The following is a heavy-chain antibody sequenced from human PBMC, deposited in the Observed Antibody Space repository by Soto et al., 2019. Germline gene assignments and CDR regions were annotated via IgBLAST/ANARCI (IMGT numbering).Heavy chain of an antibody. J-gene: IGHJ4*02. CDR3: VKGEYYYDSSGYYPFDY. D-gene: IGHD3-22*01. CDR1: GFTFSIYA. V-gene: IGHV3-64D*06. CDR2: ISTNGGST. Sequence: PGGSLGLSCSASGFTFSIYAMHWVRQAPGKGLEYVSSISTNGGSTDYADSVKGRFTISRDNSKNTVYLQMSSLRVEDTAVYYCVKGEYYYDSSGYYPFDYWGQGTLVTV.